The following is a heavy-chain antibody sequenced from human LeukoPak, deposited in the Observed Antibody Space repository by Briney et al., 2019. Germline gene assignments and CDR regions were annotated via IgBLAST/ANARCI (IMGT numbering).Heavy chain of an antibody. CDR1: GYTFTSYY. D-gene: IGHD2-15*01. J-gene: IGHJ6*02. CDR3: ARDIPTDPGYCSGGSCFYYYYGMDV. Sequence: ASVKVSCKASGYTFTSYYMHWVRQAPGQGLEWMGIINPSGGSTTYAQKFQGRVTMTRDTSTSTVYMELSSLRSEDTAVYYCARDIPTDPGYCSGGSCFYYYYGMDVWGQGTTFTVSS. CDR2: INPSGGST. V-gene: IGHV1-46*01.